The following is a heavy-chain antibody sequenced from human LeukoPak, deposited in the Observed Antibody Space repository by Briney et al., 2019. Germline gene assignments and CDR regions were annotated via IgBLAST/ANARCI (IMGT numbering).Heavy chain of an antibody. D-gene: IGHD2-21*02. CDR1: GFTFSDYY. CDR2: ISSSGSTI. J-gene: IGHJ3*02. Sequence: GGSLRLSCAASGFTFSDYYMSWIRQAPGEGLEWVSYISSSGSTIYYADSVKGRFTISRDNAKNSLYLQMNSLRAEDTAVYYCARNLVCGGDCYSLAFDIWGQGTMVSVSS. CDR3: ARNLVCGGDCYSLAFDI. V-gene: IGHV3-11*01.